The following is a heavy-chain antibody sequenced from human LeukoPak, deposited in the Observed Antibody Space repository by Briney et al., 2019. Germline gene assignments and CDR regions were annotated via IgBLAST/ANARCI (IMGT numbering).Heavy chain of an antibody. D-gene: IGHD4/OR15-4a*01. CDR2: IIPIFGTA. V-gene: IGHV1-69*01. J-gene: IGHJ5*02. Sequence: SVKVSCKASGGTFSSYAISWVRQAPGQGLEWMGGIIPIFGTANYAQKFQGRVTITADESTSTAYMELSSLRSEDTAVYYCARKNYGSNRWFDPWGQGTLVTVSS. CDR3: ARKNYGSNRWFDP. CDR1: GGTFSSYA.